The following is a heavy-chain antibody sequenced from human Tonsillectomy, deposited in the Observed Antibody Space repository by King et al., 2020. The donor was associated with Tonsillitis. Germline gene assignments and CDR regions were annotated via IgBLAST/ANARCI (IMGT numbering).Heavy chain of an antibody. D-gene: IGHD7-27*01. CDR2: INTNAGNTGNP. Sequence: VQLVESGSELKKPGASVKVSCKASGYAFTHYAMNWVRQAPGQGLEWMGWINTNAGNTGNPTYAQGFTGRFVISLDTSASTAYLQISNLKAEDTAVYYCVRDDWGSDFWGQGTLVTVSS. J-gene: IGHJ4*02. V-gene: IGHV7-4-1*02. CDR1: GYAFTHYA. CDR3: VRDDWGSDF.